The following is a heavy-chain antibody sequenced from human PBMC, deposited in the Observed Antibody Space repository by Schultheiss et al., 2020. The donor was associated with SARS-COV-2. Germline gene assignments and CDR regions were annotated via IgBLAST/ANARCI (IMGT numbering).Heavy chain of an antibody. V-gene: IGHV4-34*01. Sequence: SETLSLTCAVYGGSFSGYYWSWIRQPPGKGLEWIGEINHSGSTNYNPSLKSRVTISVDTSKNQFSLKLSSVTAADTAMYYCATTTANYFDPWGQGTLVTVSS. CDR3: ATTTANYFDP. CDR2: INHSGST. D-gene: IGHD1-1*01. CDR1: GGSFSGYY. J-gene: IGHJ5*02.